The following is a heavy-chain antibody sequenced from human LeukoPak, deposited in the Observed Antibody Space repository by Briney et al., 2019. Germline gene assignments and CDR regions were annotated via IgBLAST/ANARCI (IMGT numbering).Heavy chain of an antibody. D-gene: IGHD5-24*01. CDR2: IHTNTENP. V-gene: IGHV7-4-1*01. CDR1: GYTVTDYT. J-gene: IGHJ4*02. Sequence: GASVKVSCKASGYTVTDYTLNWVRQAPGEGLEWMGWIHTNTENPTYARGFTGRFIFSFDTSVSTTYLQIYNLKSDDTAVYYCARGSETATMIDYWGQGTLVTVSS. CDR3: ARGSETATMIDY.